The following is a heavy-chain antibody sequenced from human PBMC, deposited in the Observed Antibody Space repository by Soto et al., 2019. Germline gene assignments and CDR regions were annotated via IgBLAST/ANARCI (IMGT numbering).Heavy chain of an antibody. CDR3: ARDYYDSSGYLTNWFDP. D-gene: IGHD3-22*01. Sequence: QVQLVQSGAEVKKPGSSVKVSCKASGGTFSSYAISWVRQAPGQGLEWMGGIIPIFGTANYAQKFQGRVTSTADEATSTAYMELSSLRSDDTAVYYCARDYYDSSGYLTNWFDPWGQGTLVTVSS. CDR2: IIPIFGTA. J-gene: IGHJ5*02. CDR1: GGTFSSYA. V-gene: IGHV1-69*01.